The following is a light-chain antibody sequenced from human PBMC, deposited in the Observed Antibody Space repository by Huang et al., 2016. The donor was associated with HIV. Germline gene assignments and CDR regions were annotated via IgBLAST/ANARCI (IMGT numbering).Light chain of an antibody. CDR3: QQYYSFPLT. V-gene: IGKV1D-8*01. Sequence: VIWMTQSPSLLSASAGDKVTIACRMSQGISNYLAWYQQKPGKAPDLLIYGASTLRSGLTSRFSGSESGTDFTLTISYLRSEDFAIYDCQQYYSFPLTVGGGTKEEIK. CDR1: QGISNY. J-gene: IGKJ4*02. CDR2: GAS.